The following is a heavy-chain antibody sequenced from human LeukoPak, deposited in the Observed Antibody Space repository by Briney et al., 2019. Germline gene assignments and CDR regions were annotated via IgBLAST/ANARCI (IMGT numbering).Heavy chain of an antibody. CDR3: ARDQPVRGVPDY. CDR2: IWYDGSNK. CDR1: GFTFSSYG. D-gene: IGHD3-10*01. Sequence: GRSLRLSCAASGFTFSSYGMHWVRQAPGKGLEWVAVIWYDGSNKYYADSVKGRFTISRDNSKNTLYLQMNSLRAEDTAVYYCARDQPVRGVPDYWGRGTLVTVSS. J-gene: IGHJ4*02. V-gene: IGHV3-33*01.